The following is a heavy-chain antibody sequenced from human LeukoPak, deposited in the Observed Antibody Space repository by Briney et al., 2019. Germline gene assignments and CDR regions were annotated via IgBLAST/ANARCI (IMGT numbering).Heavy chain of an antibody. CDR1: GYTFTSYG. CDR2: ISAYNGNT. D-gene: IGHD3-22*01. CDR3: ARDQWADSSGYYDAFDI. V-gene: IGHV1-18*01. J-gene: IGHJ3*02. Sequence: ASVKVSCKASGYTFTSYGISWVRQAPGQGLEWMGWISAYNGNTNYAQKLPGRVTMTTDTSKSTAYMDLRSLRSDDKAVYYCARDQWADSSGYYDAFDIWGQGTMVTVSS.